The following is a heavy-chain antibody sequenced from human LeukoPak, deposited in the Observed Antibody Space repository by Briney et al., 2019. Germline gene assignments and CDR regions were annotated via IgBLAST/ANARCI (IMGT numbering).Heavy chain of an antibody. Sequence: SETLSLTCTVSGGSISSGDYYWSWIRQPPGTGLEWIGYIYYSGSTYYNPSLKSRVTISVDTSKNQFSLKLSSVTAADTAVYYCARDRRWELFDYWGQGTLVTVSS. D-gene: IGHD1-26*01. CDR2: IYYSGST. CDR3: ARDRRWELFDY. CDR1: GGSISSGDYY. J-gene: IGHJ4*02. V-gene: IGHV4-30-4*01.